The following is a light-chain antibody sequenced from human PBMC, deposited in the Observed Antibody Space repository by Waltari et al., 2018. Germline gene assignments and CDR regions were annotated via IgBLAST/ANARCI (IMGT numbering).Light chain of an antibody. CDR3: QAWDSSTAV. J-gene: IGLJ3*02. CDR2: QDN. Sequence: YELTQPPSVSVSPRQTASITCSGENSGENNACWYLQKPGQSPVLFISQDNKRPSGISERFSGSNSGNTATLTISGTQAMDEADYYCQAWDSSTAVFGGGTRLTVL. V-gene: IGLV3-1*01. CDR1: NSGENN.